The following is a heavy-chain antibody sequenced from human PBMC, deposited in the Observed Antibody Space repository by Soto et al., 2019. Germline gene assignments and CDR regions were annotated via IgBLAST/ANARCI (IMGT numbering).Heavy chain of an antibody. V-gene: IGHV4-31*03. CDR2: TYYSGNT. CDR3: ARDRLMATAGTARHYFGLDV. D-gene: IGHD5-18*01. CDR1: GGSIRSGGYY. J-gene: IGHJ6*02. Sequence: TSETLSLTCTVSGGSIRSGGYYWSWVRQNPRRGLEWIGNTYYSGNTYYNPSLKSRLTISVDTSKNQFSLNLSSVTAADTAVYYCARDRLMATAGTARHYFGLDVWGQGTTVTVS.